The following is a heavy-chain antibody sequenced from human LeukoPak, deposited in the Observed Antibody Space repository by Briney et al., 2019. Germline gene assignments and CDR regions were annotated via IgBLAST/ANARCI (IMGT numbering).Heavy chain of an antibody. Sequence: KSSETLSLTCAVSGGSISSSNWWSWVRQSPGKGLEWIGEVYHSGSTNYKSSLKSRVTISVDKSKNQFSLKLNSMTAADTAVYYCARVVDTAMATPFDYWGQGTLVTVSS. CDR3: ARVVDTAMATPFDY. CDR1: GGSISSSNW. V-gene: IGHV4-4*02. J-gene: IGHJ4*02. D-gene: IGHD5-18*01. CDR2: VYHSGST.